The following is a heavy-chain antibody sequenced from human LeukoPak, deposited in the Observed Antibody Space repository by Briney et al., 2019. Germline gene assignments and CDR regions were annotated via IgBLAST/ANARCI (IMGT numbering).Heavy chain of an antibody. CDR3: ARGGVMVRGVIIARNFDY. Sequence: ASVKVSCKASGYTFTGYYMHWVRQAPGQGLEWMGWINPNSGGTNYAQKFQGRVTITADKSTSTAYMELSSLRSEDTAVYYCARGGVMVRGVIIARNFDYWGQGTLVTVSS. V-gene: IGHV1-2*02. J-gene: IGHJ4*02. D-gene: IGHD3-10*01. CDR1: GYTFTGYY. CDR2: INPNSGGT.